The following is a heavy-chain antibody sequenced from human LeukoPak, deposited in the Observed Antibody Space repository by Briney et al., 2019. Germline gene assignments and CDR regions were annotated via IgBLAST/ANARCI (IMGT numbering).Heavy chain of an antibody. CDR3: ARHVFPYYYGSGSYYPWDYFDY. Sequence: PSETLSLTCAVYGGSFSGYYWSWIRQPPGKGLEWIGEINHSGSTNYNPSLKSRVTISVDTSKNQFSLKLSSVTAADTAVYYCARHVFPYYYGSGSYYPWDYFDYWGQGTLVTVSS. V-gene: IGHV4-34*01. D-gene: IGHD3-10*01. CDR2: INHSGST. CDR1: GGSFSGYY. J-gene: IGHJ4*02.